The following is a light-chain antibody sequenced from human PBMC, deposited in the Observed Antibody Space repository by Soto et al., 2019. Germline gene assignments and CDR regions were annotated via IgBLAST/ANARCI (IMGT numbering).Light chain of an antibody. J-gene: IGKJ4*01. CDR1: QGISNY. CDR3: QKYNSAPLT. Sequence: DIQMTQSPSSLSASVGDRVTITFRESQGISNYLAWYQQKPGKVPKLLIYAASTLQSGVPSRFSGSGSGTDLTLTISSLQPEDVATYYCQKYNSAPLTFGGGTKVDIK. CDR2: AAS. V-gene: IGKV1-27*01.